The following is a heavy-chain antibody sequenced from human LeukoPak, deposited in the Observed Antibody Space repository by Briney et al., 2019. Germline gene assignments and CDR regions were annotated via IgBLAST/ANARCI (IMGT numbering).Heavy chain of an antibody. CDR1: GGTFSSYA. D-gene: IGHD3-22*01. CDR3: ARGLYYYDSSGYPTTAEYFRH. V-gene: IGHV1-69*05. CDR2: IIPIFGTA. Sequence: CSSVKVSCKASGGTFSSYAISWVRQAPGQGLEWMGGIIPIFGTANYAQKFQGRVTITTDESTSTAYMELSSLRSEDTAVYYCARGLYYYDSSGYPTTAEYFRHWGQGTLVTVSS. J-gene: IGHJ1*01.